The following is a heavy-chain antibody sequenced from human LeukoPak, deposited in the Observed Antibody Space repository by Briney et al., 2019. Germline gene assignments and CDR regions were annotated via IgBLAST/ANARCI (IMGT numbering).Heavy chain of an antibody. Sequence: PGRSLRLSCAASGFTFSRDAMHWVRQAPGKGLEWVAVISGDGKNKYYADSVKGRFTISRDNSKNTLYLQIDSLRAEDTAVYYCAKESGSGWSFDYWGQGTLVTVSS. J-gene: IGHJ4*02. CDR3: AKESGSGWSFDY. CDR2: ISGDGKNK. V-gene: IGHV3-30*04. CDR1: GFTFSRDA. D-gene: IGHD6-19*01.